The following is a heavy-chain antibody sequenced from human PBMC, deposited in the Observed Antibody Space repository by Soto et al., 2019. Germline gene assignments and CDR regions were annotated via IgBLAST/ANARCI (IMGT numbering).Heavy chain of an antibody. D-gene: IGHD5-18*01. CDR1: GFTFSSYA. CDR2: ISGSGGST. CDR3: AKDGDTAVDEVGYYGMDA. Sequence: EVPRLETGGGLVQPGGSLRLSCAASGFTFSSYAMSWVRPAPGKGLEWVSAISGSGGSTYYADSVKGRFTISVDNSKNTLYLQSNSRRDEDPAVYYCAKDGDTAVDEVGYYGMDAWVRGTTVTVS. J-gene: IGHJ6*02. V-gene: IGHV3-23*01.